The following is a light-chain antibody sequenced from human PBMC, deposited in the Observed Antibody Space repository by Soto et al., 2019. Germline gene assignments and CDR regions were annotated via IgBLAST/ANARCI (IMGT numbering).Light chain of an antibody. CDR1: QSISSW. CDR2: KAS. V-gene: IGKV1-5*03. Sequence: DIQMTQSPSTLSASVGDRVTITCRASQSISSWLAWYQQKPGKAPKLLIYKASSLESGVPSRFSGSGSGTEFTLTISSLQPDDFATYYCQQYNTYPYTFGQGTRLEIK. CDR3: QQYNTYPYT. J-gene: IGKJ2*01.